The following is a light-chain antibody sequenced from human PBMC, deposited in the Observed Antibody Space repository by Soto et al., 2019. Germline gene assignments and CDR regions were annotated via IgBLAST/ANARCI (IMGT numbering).Light chain of an antibody. CDR1: QLIRSD. CDR2: SAS. V-gene: IGKV1-6*01. Sequence: IQMTQSPSSLSASVGERVTITCRASQLIRSDLGWYQQKPGEVPRLLIYSASTLQSGVPSRFSGSASGTDFTLTISSLQPEDYATYYCLQDYNYPQTFGQGTKVEIK. J-gene: IGKJ1*01. CDR3: LQDYNYPQT.